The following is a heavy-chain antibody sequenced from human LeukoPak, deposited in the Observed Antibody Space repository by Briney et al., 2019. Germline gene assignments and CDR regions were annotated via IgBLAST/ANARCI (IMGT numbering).Heavy chain of an antibody. D-gene: IGHD3-22*01. CDR3: ARVDYYDSSGLVDY. CDR2: IKQEGSEK. J-gene: IGHJ4*02. CDR1: GLTFSSYW. V-gene: IGHV3-7*01. Sequence: PGGSLRLSCSASGLTFSSYWMSSVRQAPGKGLGWVAYIKQEGSEKSDVDSVKGRFTIYRDRAKHSLYLQMNSMRAEDTAVHYCARVDYYDSSGLVDYWGQGTLVTVSS.